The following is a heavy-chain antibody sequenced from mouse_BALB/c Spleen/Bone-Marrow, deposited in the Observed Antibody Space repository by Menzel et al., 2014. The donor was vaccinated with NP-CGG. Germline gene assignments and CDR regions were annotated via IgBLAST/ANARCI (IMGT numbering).Heavy chain of an antibody. D-gene: IGHD2-1*01. CDR2: IDTSDSYT. J-gene: IGHJ2*01. CDR1: GYTFTDYW. V-gene: IGHV1-69*01. CDR3: AFFYGNFGDY. Sequence: QVQLKESGAELVMPGASVKMSCKASGYTFTDYWMHWVKQRPGQGLEWIGAIDTSDSYTSYNQKFKGKATLTVDESSSTAYMQLSSLTSEDSAVYYCAFFYGNFGDYCGQGATLTVSS.